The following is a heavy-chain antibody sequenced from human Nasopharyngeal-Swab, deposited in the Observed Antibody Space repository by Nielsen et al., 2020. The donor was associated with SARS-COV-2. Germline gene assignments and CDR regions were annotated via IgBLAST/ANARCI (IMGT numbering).Heavy chain of an antibody. D-gene: IGHD3-3*01. CDR3: ARDIEEWLVLPSLSFDY. CDR2: ISAYNADT. V-gene: IGHV1-18*01. Sequence: ASVKVSCKASGYTFSSYGINWVRQAPGRGLEGTGWISAYNADTSYAQRLQDRLSMTTDTATNTAYMELRSLRSDDTAVYYCARDIEEWLVLPSLSFDYWGQGTLVTVSS. CDR1: GYTFSSYG. J-gene: IGHJ4*02.